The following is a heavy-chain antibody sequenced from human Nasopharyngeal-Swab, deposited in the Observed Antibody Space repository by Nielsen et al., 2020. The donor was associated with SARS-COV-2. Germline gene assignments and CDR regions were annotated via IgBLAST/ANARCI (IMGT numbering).Heavy chain of an antibody. CDR2: IYSGGST. CDR3: ASPVFGVVSDAFDL. Sequence: GASLPISCAASGFTVSSNYMSWVRQTPGKGLERVPVIYSGGSTYYADSVKGRFTLSRHTSKNTLYLQMNSLRPEDTAMYYCASPVFGVVSDAFDLWGQGTMVTGSS. J-gene: IGHJ3*01. D-gene: IGHD3-3*01. CDR1: GFTVSSNY. V-gene: IGHV3-53*04.